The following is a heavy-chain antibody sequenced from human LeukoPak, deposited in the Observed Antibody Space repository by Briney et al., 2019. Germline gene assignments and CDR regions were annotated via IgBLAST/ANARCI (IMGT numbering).Heavy chain of an antibody. CDR1: GGSISDNY. J-gene: IGHJ5*02. CDR3: ARMAAAVYNWFDP. V-gene: IGHV4-59*12. D-gene: IGHD6-13*01. Sequence: SETLSLTCTVSGGSISDNYWSWARQPPGKGLEWIGYIYYSGSANYNPSLKSRVTISVDRSKNQFSLKLSSVTAADTAVYYCARMAAAVYNWFDPWGQGTLATVSS. CDR2: IYYSGSA.